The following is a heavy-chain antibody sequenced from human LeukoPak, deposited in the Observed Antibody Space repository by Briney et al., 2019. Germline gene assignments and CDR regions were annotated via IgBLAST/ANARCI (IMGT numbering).Heavy chain of an antibody. J-gene: IGHJ5*02. Sequence: PSETLSLTCTVSGGSISSSSYYWGWIRQPPGKGLEWIGSIYYSGSTYYNPSLKSRVTISVDTSKNQFSLKLSSVTAADTAVYYCARVSKPLIIYGSGSIVANWFDPWGQGTLVTVSS. D-gene: IGHD3-10*01. CDR3: ARVSKPLIIYGSGSIVANWFDP. V-gene: IGHV4-39*07. CDR2: IYYSGST. CDR1: GGSISSSSYY.